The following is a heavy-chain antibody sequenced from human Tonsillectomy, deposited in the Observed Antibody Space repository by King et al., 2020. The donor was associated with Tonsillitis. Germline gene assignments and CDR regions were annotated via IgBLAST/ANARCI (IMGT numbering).Heavy chain of an antibody. J-gene: IGHJ4*02. V-gene: IGHV3-49*03. Sequence: VQLVESGGGLVQPGRSLRLSCTASGFTFGDYAMSWFRQAPGKGLEWVGFIRSKAYGGTTEYAASVKGRFTISRDDSKSIAYLQMNSLKTQDTAVYYCTRDRSIFGGYFCYWGQGTLVTVSS. D-gene: IGHD3-3*01. CDR2: IRSKAYGGTT. CDR1: GFTFGDYA. CDR3: TRDRSIFGGYFCY.